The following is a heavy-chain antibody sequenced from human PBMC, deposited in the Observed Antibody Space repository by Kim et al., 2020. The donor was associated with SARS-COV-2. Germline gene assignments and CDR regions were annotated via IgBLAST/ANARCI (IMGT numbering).Heavy chain of an antibody. D-gene: IGHD6-13*01. Sequence: GGSLRLSCAASGFTFSSYAMSWVRQAPGKGLEWVSVIYSGGSSTYYADSVKGRFTISRDNSKNTLYLQMNSLRAEDTAVYYCAKDGRRQQLVQGYFDYWG. CDR1: GFTFSSYA. CDR3: AKDGRRQQLVQGYFDY. CDR2: IYSGGSST. V-gene: IGHV3-23*03. J-gene: IGHJ4*03.